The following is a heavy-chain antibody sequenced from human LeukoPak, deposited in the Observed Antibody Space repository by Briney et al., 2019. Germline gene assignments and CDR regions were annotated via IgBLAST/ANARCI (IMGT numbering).Heavy chain of an antibody. CDR2: IKQDGSEK. D-gene: IGHD6-13*01. CDR3: ARGGYSSRVKYDGY. Sequence: SGPSLRLSRAASAFTVSSNWMTWVRPAPGKGLEWVANIKQDGSEKYYVDAVKGRFTVSRDNANISLYLQMNSLRTEDTAVYDCARGGYSSRVKYDGYWGQGTLVNVSS. V-gene: IGHV3-7*01. CDR1: AFTVSSNW. J-gene: IGHJ4*02.